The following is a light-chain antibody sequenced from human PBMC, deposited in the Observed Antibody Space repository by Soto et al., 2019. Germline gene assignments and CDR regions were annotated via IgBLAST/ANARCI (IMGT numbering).Light chain of an antibody. CDR1: NYISMW. CDR3: QQYSSYSAWT. V-gene: IGKV1-5*01. Sequence: DIQMTQSPSTLSTSVGDRVALTCRARNYISMWAACYQQPPRKPPKPLIYDASRLQSGVPPRCSSGGAGTEFTLTIRSLQPDDIATYYCQQYSSYSAWTFGEGTKVDIK. J-gene: IGKJ1*01. CDR2: DAS.